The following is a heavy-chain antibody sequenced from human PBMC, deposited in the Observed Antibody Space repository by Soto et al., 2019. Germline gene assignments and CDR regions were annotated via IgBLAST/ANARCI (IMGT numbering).Heavy chain of an antibody. CDR2: VYYRGST. J-gene: IGHJ4*02. CDR1: GGSISSGGYY. V-gene: IGHV4-31*03. CDR3: ARGLLLKNFDY. D-gene: IGHD3-9*01. Sequence: QVQLQESGPGLVKPSQTLSLTCTVSGGSISSGGYYWIWIRHHPEKGLERSGYVYYRGSTYYNPSLKSRVTISVDTSKNQCSLKLSSVTAADTAVYYCARGLLLKNFDYWGQGTLVTVSS.